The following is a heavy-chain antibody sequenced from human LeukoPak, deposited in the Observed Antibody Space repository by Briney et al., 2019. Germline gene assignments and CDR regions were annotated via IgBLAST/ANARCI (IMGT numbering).Heavy chain of an antibody. CDR2: ISVYNGNT. V-gene: IGHV1-18*01. CDR1: GYTFTSYG. D-gene: IGHD1-1*01. CDR3: ARRRGTTGTTRYYYYYMDV. J-gene: IGHJ6*03. Sequence: ASVKVSCKASGYTFTSYGISWVRQAPGQGLEWMGWISVYNGNTNYAQKLQGRVTMTTDTSTSTAYMELRSLRSDDTAVYYCARRRGTTGTTRYYYYYMDVWGKGTTVTVSS.